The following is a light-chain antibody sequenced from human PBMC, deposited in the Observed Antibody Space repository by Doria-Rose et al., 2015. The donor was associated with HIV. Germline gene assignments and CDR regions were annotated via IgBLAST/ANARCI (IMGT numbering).Light chain of an antibody. CDR3: QQYYDTPS. Sequence: TRSPESLGMSLGERATLNCKSNQSLLYTSKNYLAWYQQKPGQPPKLLIYWASTRQYGVPARFSGSGSGTDFTLTISSLEAEDVAVYYCQQYYDTPSFGPGTTVDIK. V-gene: IGKV4-1*01. CDR1: QSLLYTSKNY. CDR2: WAS. J-gene: IGKJ3*01.